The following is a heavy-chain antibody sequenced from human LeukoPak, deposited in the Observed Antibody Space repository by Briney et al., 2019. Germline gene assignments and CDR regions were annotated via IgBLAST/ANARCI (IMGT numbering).Heavy chain of an antibody. J-gene: IGHJ4*02. D-gene: IGHD3-10*01. V-gene: IGHV1-18*01. Sequence: ASVKVSCKASGYTFTSYGISWVRQAPGQGLEWMGWISAYNGNTNYAQKLQGRVTMTTDTSTSTAYMELRSLRSDDTAVYYCARDVDTMVRGAHNFDYWGQGTLVTVSS. CDR2: ISAYNGNT. CDR3: ARDVDTMVRGAHNFDY. CDR1: GYTFTSYG.